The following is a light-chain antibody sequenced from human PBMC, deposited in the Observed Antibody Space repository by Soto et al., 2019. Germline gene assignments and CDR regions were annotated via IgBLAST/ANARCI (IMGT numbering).Light chain of an antibody. CDR2: EVS. J-gene: IGKJ5*01. V-gene: IGKV2D-29*02. Sequence: DVVMTQTPLSLSVAPGQPASISCKSSQSLLHITGETFLFWYLQKPGQSPQLLIYEVSTRVSGVHDRYSGSGSGTDITLAISRVENDDVGIYYCMQSTQLPPTVRQGTRLGIE. CDR3: MQSTQLPPT. CDR1: QSLLHITGETF.